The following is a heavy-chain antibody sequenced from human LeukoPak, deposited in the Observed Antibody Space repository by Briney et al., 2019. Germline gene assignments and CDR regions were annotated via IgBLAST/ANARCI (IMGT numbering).Heavy chain of an antibody. CDR2: ISDSGDST. CDR1: GISISSYA. D-gene: IGHD6-19*01. CDR3: VRDARRTSGWYYFDS. J-gene: IGHJ4*02. Sequence: GGSLRLSCAASGISISSYAMSWVRQAPGKGLEWVSCISDSGDSTDFADSMKGRFTISRDNSKSTLSLQMDSLRADDTAFYYCVRDARRTSGWYYFDSWGQGGLVTVSS. V-gene: IGHV3-23*01.